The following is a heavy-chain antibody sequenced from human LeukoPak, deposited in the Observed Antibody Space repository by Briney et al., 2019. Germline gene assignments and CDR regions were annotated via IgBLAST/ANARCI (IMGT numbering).Heavy chain of an antibody. CDR1: GFTFSGYW. D-gene: IGHD1-26*01. J-gene: IGHJ4*02. CDR3: ARDPTVGATS. Sequence: GGSLRLSCAASGFTFSGYWMSWVRQAPGKGLEWVANIKQDGSEKYYVDSVKGRFTISRDNAKNSLYLQMNSLRAEDTAVYYCARDPTVGATSWGQGTLVTVSS. CDR2: IKQDGSEK. V-gene: IGHV3-7*01.